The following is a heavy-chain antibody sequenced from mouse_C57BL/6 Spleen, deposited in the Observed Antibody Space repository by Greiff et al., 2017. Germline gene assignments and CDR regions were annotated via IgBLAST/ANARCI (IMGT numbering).Heavy chain of an antibody. V-gene: IGHV1-50*01. CDR1: GYTFTSYW. Sequence: QVQLKQPGAELVKPGASVKLSCKASGYTFTSYWMQWVKQRPGQGLEWIGEIDPSDSYTNYNQKFKGKATLTVDTSSSTAYMQLSSLTSEDSAVYYCARSGYYGSKGYWGQGTTLTVSS. J-gene: IGHJ2*01. D-gene: IGHD1-1*01. CDR2: IDPSDSYT. CDR3: ARSGYYGSKGY.